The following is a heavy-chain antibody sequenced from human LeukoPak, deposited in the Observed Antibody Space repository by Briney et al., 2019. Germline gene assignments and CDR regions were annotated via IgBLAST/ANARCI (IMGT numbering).Heavy chain of an antibody. Sequence: GGSLRLSCAASGFTFSSYAMHWVRQAPGKGLEWVAVISYDGSNKYYADSVKGRFTISRDNSKNTLYLQMNSLRAEDTAVYYCARDFRCSSTSCYSYGMDVWGQGTTVTVSS. CDR2: ISYDGSNK. D-gene: IGHD2-2*01. J-gene: IGHJ6*02. CDR3: ARDFRCSSTSCYSYGMDV. V-gene: IGHV3-30-3*01. CDR1: GFTFSSYA.